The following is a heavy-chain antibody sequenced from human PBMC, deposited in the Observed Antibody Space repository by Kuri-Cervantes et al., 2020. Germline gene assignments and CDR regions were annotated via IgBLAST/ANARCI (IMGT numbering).Heavy chain of an antibody. CDR3: ARDHKWAFDY. CDR1: GFTFTSYS. V-gene: IGHV3-48*02. CDR2: INPVSGAK. D-gene: IGHD1-26*01. Sequence: GESLKISCAASGFTFTSYSMNWVRQAPGKGLEWISYINPVSGAKYYADSVKGRFTISRDDAKNSLDLQMSSLTDEDTAVYYCARDHKWAFDYRGQGILVTVSS. J-gene: IGHJ4*02.